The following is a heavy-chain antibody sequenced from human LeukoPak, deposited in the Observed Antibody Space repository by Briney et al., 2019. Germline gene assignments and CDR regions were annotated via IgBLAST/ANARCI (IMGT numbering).Heavy chain of an antibody. CDR2: MNPNSGNT. CDR1: GYTFTSYD. J-gene: IGHJ3*02. CDR3: ARILRAARHAFDI. D-gene: IGHD6-6*01. V-gene: IGHV1-8*01. Sequence: ASVKVSCKASGYTFTSYDINWVRQATGQGLEWKGWMNPNSGNTGYAQKFQGRVTMTRNTSISTAYMELSSLRSEDTAVYYCARILRAARHAFDIWGQGTMVTVSS.